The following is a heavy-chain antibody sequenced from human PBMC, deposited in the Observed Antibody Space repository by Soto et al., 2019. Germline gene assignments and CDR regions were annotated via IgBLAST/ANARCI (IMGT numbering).Heavy chain of an antibody. Sequence: QVLLVQSGAEVKKPGASVTVSCKASGYTFTSYDINWVRQATGQGLEWMGWMNPNSGNTGYAQKCQGKVTMTTNTSISTDYMELSSLSSEDTAVYYGAREGSSGWAKDWGQGTLVTVSS. CDR3: AREGSSGWAKD. CDR2: MNPNSGNT. V-gene: IGHV1-8*01. J-gene: IGHJ4*02. CDR1: GYTFTSYD. D-gene: IGHD6-19*01.